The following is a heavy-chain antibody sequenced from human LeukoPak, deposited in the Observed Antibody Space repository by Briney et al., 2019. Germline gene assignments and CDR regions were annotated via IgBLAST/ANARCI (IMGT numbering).Heavy chain of an antibody. Sequence: GGSLRLSCAASGFTFSDYSMNWVRQAPGKGLEWVSSISSSSDSIYYADSVKGRSTISRDNAKNSLYLQVNSLRAEDTAVYYCARCSGGTCYSGAHSFYGMDVWGQGTTVSVSS. CDR3: ARCSGGTCYSGAHSFYGMDV. CDR1: GFTFSDYS. D-gene: IGHD2-15*01. J-gene: IGHJ6*02. CDR2: ISSSSDSI. V-gene: IGHV3-21*01.